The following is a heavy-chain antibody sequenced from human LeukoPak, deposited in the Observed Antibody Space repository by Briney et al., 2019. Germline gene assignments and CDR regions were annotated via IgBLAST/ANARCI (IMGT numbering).Heavy chain of an antibody. D-gene: IGHD1-14*01. V-gene: IGHV3-23*01. CDR3: AKDKGTGYWYFDL. Sequence: PGGSLRLSCAASGFTFNSYAMSWVRQAPGKGLEWVSVSSSSGESTYRADSVKGRFTMSRDNSKNTLYLQMNSLRAEDTAVYYCAKDKGTGYWYFDLWGRGTLVTVSS. CDR1: GFTFNSYA. J-gene: IGHJ2*01. CDR2: SSSSGEST.